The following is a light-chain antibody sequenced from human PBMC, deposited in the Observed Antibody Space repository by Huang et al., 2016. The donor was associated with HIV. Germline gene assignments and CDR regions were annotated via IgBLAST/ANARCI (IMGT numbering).Light chain of an antibody. J-gene: IGKJ1*01. CDR2: GAA. Sequence: EIVMTHSPATLSVSPGERATLSCRASQTVSSNLAWYQQKPGQAPRLLLYGAATRATGIPARFSGSGSGTEFSLTISSLQSEDFAVYYCQHYNNWPPWTFGHGTKVEIK. CDR3: QHYNNWPPWT. V-gene: IGKV3-15*01. CDR1: QTVSSN.